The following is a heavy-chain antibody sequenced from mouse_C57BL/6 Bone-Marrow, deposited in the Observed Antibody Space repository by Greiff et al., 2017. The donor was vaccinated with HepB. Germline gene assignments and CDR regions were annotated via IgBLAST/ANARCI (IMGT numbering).Heavy chain of an antibody. D-gene: IGHD1-1*01. J-gene: IGHJ3*01. Sequence: EVQGVESGGDLVKPGGSLKLSCAASGFTFSSYGMSWVRQTPDKRLEWVATISSGGSYTYYPDSVKGRFTISRDNAKNTLYLQMSSLKSEDTAMYYCARKLYYGSSRFAYWGQGTLVTVSA. CDR2: ISSGGSYT. V-gene: IGHV5-6*01. CDR3: ARKLYYGSSRFAY. CDR1: GFTFSSYG.